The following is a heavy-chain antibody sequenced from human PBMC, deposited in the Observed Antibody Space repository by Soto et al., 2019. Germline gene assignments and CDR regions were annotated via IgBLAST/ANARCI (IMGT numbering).Heavy chain of an antibody. Sequence: DVQLLDSGGGLVQPGGSLRLSCAASGFTFNNYAMSWVRQAPGKGLEWVSTISVSGANTYYADSVKGRFTISRDDSKNTLDLQMNSLGAEDTAVYYCAKDLGLGVIAGYPHDCWGQGTLVTVSS. CDR3: AKDLGLGVIAGYPHDC. V-gene: IGHV3-23*01. J-gene: IGHJ4*02. D-gene: IGHD3-9*01. CDR1: GFTFNNYA. CDR2: ISVSGANT.